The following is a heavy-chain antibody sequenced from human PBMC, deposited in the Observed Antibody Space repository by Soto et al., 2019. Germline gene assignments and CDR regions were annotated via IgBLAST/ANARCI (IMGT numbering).Heavy chain of an antibody. CDR2: IRSKANSDAT. D-gene: IGHD1-26*01. CDR3: ARDPSRGSDWARYLDL. J-gene: IGHJ2*01. V-gene: IGHV3-73*01. CDR1: GFTFSGSA. Sequence: GGSLRLSCAASGFTFSGSAMHWVRQAPGKGLEWVGRIRSKANSDATVYAASVKGRFTISRDDSKNTAYLQMNSLKTEDTAVYYCARDPSRGSDWARYLDLWGRGTLVTVSS.